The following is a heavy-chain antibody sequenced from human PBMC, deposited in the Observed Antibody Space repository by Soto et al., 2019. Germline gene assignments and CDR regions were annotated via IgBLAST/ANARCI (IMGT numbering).Heavy chain of an antibody. Sequence: GGSLRLSCAASGFTFSSYAMHWVRQAPGKGLEWVAVISYDGSNKYYADSVKGRFTISRDNSKNTLYLQMNSLRAEDTAVHYCARDLIAARPEDYYGMDVWGQGTTVTVSS. V-gene: IGHV3-30-3*01. CDR2: ISYDGSNK. CDR3: ARDLIAARPEDYYGMDV. J-gene: IGHJ6*02. CDR1: GFTFSSYA. D-gene: IGHD6-6*01.